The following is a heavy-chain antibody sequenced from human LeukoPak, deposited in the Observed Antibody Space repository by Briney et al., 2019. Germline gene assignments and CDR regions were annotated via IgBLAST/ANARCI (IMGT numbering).Heavy chain of an antibody. V-gene: IGHV4-34*01. CDR1: GGSFSGYY. D-gene: IGHD6-13*01. CDR2: IYHSGST. CDR3: ARGVAAAGSEAFDI. Sequence: SETLSLTCAVYGGSFSGYYWSWIRQPPGKGLEWIGYIYHSGSTYYNPSLKSRVTISVDRSKNQFSLKLSSVTAADTAVYYCARGVAAAGSEAFDIWGQGTMVTVSS. J-gene: IGHJ3*02.